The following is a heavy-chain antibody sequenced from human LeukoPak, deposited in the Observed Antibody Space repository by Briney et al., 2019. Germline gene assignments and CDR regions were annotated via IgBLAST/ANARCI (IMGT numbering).Heavy chain of an antibody. D-gene: IGHD2-21*01. CDR2: ISSSSSYI. V-gene: IGHV3-21*01. Sequence: PGGSLRLSCAASGFTFSSYSMNWVRQAPGKGLEWVSSISSSSSYIYYADSVKGRLTISGDNAKNSLYLQMNSLRAEDTAVYYCARDCGGGGFDYWGQGTLVTVSS. J-gene: IGHJ4*02. CDR3: ARDCGGGGFDY. CDR1: GFTFSSYS.